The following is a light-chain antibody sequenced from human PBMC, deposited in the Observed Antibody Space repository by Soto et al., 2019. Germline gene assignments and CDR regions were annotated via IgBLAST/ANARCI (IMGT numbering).Light chain of an antibody. J-gene: IGLJ1*01. CDR3: AGRDDSLSGLYV. CDR1: SGSLS. V-gene: IGLV1-44*01. CDR2: SNY. Sequence: QSVLTQPPSASGTPGQRVTISCSASSGSLSVDWYQHLPGTAPKLLIYSNYQRPSGVPDRFSGSKSGTSASLVISGLQSEDDADYYYAGRDDSLSGLYVFGTGTKLTVL.